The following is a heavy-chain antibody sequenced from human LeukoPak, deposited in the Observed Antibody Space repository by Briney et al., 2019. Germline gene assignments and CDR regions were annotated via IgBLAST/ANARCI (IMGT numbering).Heavy chain of an antibody. Sequence: PGGSLTLSCAASGFTFSSYAMSWVRQAPGKGLEWVSVISGNGVSILHADSVKGRFTISRGNSKNTLYLQMNSLRDEDTAVYYCAKGQFSFDSSGYYRWGQGTLVTVSS. V-gene: IGHV3-23*01. CDR2: ISGNGVSI. CDR1: GFTFSSYA. CDR3: AKGQFSFDSSGYYR. D-gene: IGHD3-22*01. J-gene: IGHJ4*02.